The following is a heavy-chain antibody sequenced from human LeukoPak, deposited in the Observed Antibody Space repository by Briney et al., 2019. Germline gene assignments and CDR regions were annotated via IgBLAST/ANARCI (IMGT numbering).Heavy chain of an antibody. J-gene: IGHJ4*02. V-gene: IGHV1-18*01. Sequence: ASVKVSCKASGYTFSNYGLSWVRQAPGQGLEWMGWIGAYSGNTNYAQKFQGRVTMTTDTSTSTAYMELRSLRSDDTAVYYCARWAVTTVPSPLGYWGQGTLVTVSS. CDR2: IGAYSGNT. D-gene: IGHD4-17*01. CDR1: GYTFSNYG. CDR3: ARWAVTTVPSPLGY.